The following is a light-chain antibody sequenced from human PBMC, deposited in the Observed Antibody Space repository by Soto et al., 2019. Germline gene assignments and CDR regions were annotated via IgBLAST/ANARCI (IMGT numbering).Light chain of an antibody. V-gene: IGKV3-20*01. CDR1: QSVSSNY. CDR3: QQYGTSPIT. J-gene: IGKJ5*01. Sequence: EIVLTQSPGTLSLSPGERVTLSCRASQSVSSNYLAWYHQKPGQAPRLLIYGASSRATGIRDRFSGSGSGTDFTLTISRLEPEDFAVYYCQQYGTSPITFGQGTRLEIK. CDR2: GAS.